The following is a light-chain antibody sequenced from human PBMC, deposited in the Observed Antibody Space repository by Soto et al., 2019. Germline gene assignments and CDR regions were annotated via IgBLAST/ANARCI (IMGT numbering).Light chain of an antibody. CDR3: QQYNTFPSLT. J-gene: IGKJ4*01. CDR1: QSISGL. Sequence: DIQMTQSPSTLSASVGDRVTITCRASQSISGLLAWYQQKQGKAPNRLIYDASTLESGVPSRFNGSGSGTEFTIIISSLQPDDVATYYYQQYNTFPSLTFGGGTKVEIK. CDR2: DAS. V-gene: IGKV1-5*01.